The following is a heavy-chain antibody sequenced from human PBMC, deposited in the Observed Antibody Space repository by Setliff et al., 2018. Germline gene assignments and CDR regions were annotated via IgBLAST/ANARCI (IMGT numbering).Heavy chain of an antibody. V-gene: IGHV1-69*05. CDR2: TIPSFGST. D-gene: IGHD5-18*01. J-gene: IGHJ6*03. CDR3: AREGVDTRSSTDYRYYMDV. Sequence: SVKVSCKAPGGTFSSYGISWVRQAPGQGLEWMGGTIPSFGSTNYAQKFQGRVTIITDESTSTAYMELSSLRTEDSAAYYCAREGVDTRSSTDYRYYMDVWGKGTTVTVSS. CDR1: GGTFSSYG.